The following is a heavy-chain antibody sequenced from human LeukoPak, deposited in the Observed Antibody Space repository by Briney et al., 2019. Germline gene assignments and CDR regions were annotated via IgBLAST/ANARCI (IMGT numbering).Heavy chain of an antibody. CDR1: GDSISSSSFY. CDR3: ARSGPAAGRPDAFDI. CDR2: IYYSGIT. D-gene: IGHD2-2*01. Sequence: PSETLSLTCTLSGDSISSSSFYWGWIRQPPGKGLECIGTIYYSGITYYISSLKSRVTISVDTSRHQFSLRLTSVTAADTAVYFCARSGPAAGRPDAFDIWGQGTMVTVSS. V-gene: IGHV4-39*07. J-gene: IGHJ3*02.